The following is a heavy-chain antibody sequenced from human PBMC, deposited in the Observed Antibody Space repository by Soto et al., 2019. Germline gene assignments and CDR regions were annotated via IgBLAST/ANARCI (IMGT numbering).Heavy chain of an antibody. CDR3: ARGYGDLY. Sequence: EVQLVESGGGLVQPGGSLRLSCGASGFTFSSYWMSWVRQAPGKGLEWVANIKQDGSEQYYVDSVKGRFTISRDNAKNSLYLQMYSLRAEDTAVYYCARGYGDLYWGQGTLVTVSS. CDR1: GFTFSSYW. V-gene: IGHV3-7*05. J-gene: IGHJ4*02. CDR2: IKQDGSEQ. D-gene: IGHD2-21*02.